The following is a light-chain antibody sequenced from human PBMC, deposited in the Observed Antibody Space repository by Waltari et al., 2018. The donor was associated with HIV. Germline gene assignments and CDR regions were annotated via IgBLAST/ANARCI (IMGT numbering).Light chain of an antibody. J-gene: IGKJ1*01. CDR1: QSVSGY. CDR2: DAS. V-gene: IGKV3-11*01. Sequence: EIVLTQSPATLSLSTGERATLSCRASQSVSGYLAWYQQKPGQAPRLLIYDASSRATGIPARFSGSESGTDFTLTISSLEPEDFAVYYCHQRSNWPQTFGQGTKVEIK. CDR3: HQRSNWPQT.